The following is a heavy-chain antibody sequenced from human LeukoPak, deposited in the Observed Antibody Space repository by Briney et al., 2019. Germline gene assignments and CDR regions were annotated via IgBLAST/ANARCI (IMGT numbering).Heavy chain of an antibody. D-gene: IGHD3-9*01. CDR2: IKHDGSET. CDR1: GFTLSSYA. Sequence: GWSLRLSRAASGFTLSSYAMSWVRQAPEKGLEGVAKIKHDGSETYDVDSVKGRFTISRDNAKNSLYLQMNSLRAGDTAVYYCARDPLTLYNYYMDVWGKGTTVTVSS. CDR3: ARDPLTLYNYYMDV. V-gene: IGHV3-7*01. J-gene: IGHJ6*03.